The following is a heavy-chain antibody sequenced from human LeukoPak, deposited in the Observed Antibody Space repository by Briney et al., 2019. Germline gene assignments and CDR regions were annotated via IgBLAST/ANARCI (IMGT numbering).Heavy chain of an antibody. CDR3: ARASYSYDINGWVPFDY. CDR1: GGSISSGSYY. Sequence: SQTLSLTCSVSGGSISSGSYYWSWIRQPAGKGLEWIGRIYTSGSTNYNPSLKSRVTISGDTSKNQFSLRLSSVTAADTAVYYCARASYSYDINGWVPFDYWGQGTLVTVSS. J-gene: IGHJ4*02. CDR2: IYTSGST. D-gene: IGHD3-22*01. V-gene: IGHV4-61*02.